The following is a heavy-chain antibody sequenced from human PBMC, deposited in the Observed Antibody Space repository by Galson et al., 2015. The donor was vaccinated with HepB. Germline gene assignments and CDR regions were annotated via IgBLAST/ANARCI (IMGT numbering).Heavy chain of an antibody. J-gene: IGHJ1*01. CDR2: INHSGST. D-gene: IGHD2-15*01. CDR3: ARARGYCSGGSCYSLGPPSPQFYFQH. V-gene: IGHV4-34*01. Sequence: LSLTCAVYGGSFSGYYWSWIRQPPGKGLEWIGEINHSGSTNYNPSLKSRVTISVDTSKNQFSLKLSSVTAADTAVYDCARARGYCSGGSCYSLGPPSPQFYFQHWGQGTLVTVSS. CDR1: GGSFSGYY.